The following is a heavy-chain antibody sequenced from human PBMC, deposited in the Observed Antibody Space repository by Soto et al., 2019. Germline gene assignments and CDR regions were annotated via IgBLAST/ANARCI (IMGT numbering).Heavy chain of an antibody. CDR3: ARGHQEYQLLRFYYYYYMDV. D-gene: IGHD2-2*01. Sequence: GGSLRLSCAASGFTFGSYAMSWVRQAPGKGLEWVSAISGSGGSTYYADSVKGRFTISRDNSKNTLYLQMNSLRAEDTAVYYCARGHQEYQLLRFYYYYYMDVWGKGTTVTVSS. CDR2: ISGSGGST. J-gene: IGHJ6*03. V-gene: IGHV3-23*01. CDR1: GFTFGSYA.